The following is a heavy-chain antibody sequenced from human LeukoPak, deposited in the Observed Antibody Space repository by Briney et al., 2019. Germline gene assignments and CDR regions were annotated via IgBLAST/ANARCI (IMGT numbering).Heavy chain of an antibody. CDR1: GYTFTGYY. D-gene: IGHD3-10*01. V-gene: IGHV1-2*02. CDR2: INPNSGGT. CDR3: ARDLHRVVVRGVPHYYYYMDV. Sequence: ASVKVSCKASGYTFTGYYMHWVRQAPGQGLEWMGWINPNSGGTNFAQNFQGRVTMTRDTSISTAYMELSRLRSDDTAVYYCARDLHRVVVRGVPHYYYYMDVWGKGTTVTISS. J-gene: IGHJ6*03.